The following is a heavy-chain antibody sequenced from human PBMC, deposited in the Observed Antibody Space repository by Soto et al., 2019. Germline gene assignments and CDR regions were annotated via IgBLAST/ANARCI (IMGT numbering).Heavy chain of an antibody. J-gene: IGHJ4*02. Sequence: QVRLQESGPGLVKPSETLSLTCAFSGGSITSDNWWTWVRQTPKKGLEWIGEMYHSGATNYSPSLKSRVTILVDKSKNQFSLKLTSVTAADSALYYCARASASSMLRGVIINWGQGTLVTVSS. V-gene: IGHV4-4*02. CDR2: MYHSGAT. CDR3: ARASASSMLRGVIIN. CDR1: GGSITSDNW. D-gene: IGHD3-10*01.